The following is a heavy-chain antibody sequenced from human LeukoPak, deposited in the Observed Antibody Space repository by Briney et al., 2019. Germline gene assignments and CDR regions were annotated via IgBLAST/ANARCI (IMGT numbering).Heavy chain of an antibody. Sequence: ASVKVSCKASGYTFTNYYMHWVRQAPGQGLEWMGIINPSGGSTSYAQKFQGRVTMTRDTSTSTVYMELSSLRSEDTAVYDCARELPIDWGPADYWGQGTLVTVPS. V-gene: IGHV1-46*01. CDR1: GYTFTNYY. J-gene: IGHJ4*02. D-gene: IGHD3-9*01. CDR3: ARELPIDWGPADY. CDR2: INPSGGST.